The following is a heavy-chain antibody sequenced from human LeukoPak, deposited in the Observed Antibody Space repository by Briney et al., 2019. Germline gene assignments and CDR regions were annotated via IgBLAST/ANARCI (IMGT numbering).Heavy chain of an antibody. D-gene: IGHD3-22*01. V-gene: IGHV1-69*06. CDR3: ARAVRTYYYDSSGPYFDY. CDR2: IIPIFGTA. J-gene: IGHJ4*02. CDR1: GGTFSSYA. Sequence: ASVKVSCKASGGTFSSYAISWVRQAPGQGLEWMGGIIPIFGTANYAQKFQGRVTITADKSTSTAYMELSRLRSDDTAVYYCARAVRTYYYDSSGPYFDYWGQGTLVTVSS.